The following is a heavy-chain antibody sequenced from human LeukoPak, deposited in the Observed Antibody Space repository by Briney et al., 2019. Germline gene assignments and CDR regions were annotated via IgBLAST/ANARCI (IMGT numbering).Heavy chain of an antibody. CDR2: MNSDGSST. J-gene: IGHJ5*02. D-gene: IGHD3-10*01. CDR1: GFTLSRYW. CDR3: AKILGESPRWFDP. V-gene: IGHV3-74*01. Sequence: GGSLRLSCATSGFTLSRYWMHWVRQAPGKGLVSVAHMNSDGSSTNYADSVKGRFTISRDNAKNMLYLQMNSLRADDTAVYYCAKILGESPRWFDPWGQGTLVTVSS.